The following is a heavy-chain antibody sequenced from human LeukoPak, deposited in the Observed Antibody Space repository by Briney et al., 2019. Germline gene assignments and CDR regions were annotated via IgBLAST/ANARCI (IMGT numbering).Heavy chain of an antibody. Sequence: GASVKVSCKASGYTFTNYGISWVRQAPGQGLEWMGWISGYNGYTNYVQKLQGRVTMTTDTSTSTAYMEVRSLRSDDTAVYYCARDGHRRYHYDSSGREDAFDMWGQGTMVTVSS. CDR1: GYTFTNYG. CDR2: ISGYNGYT. J-gene: IGHJ3*02. V-gene: IGHV1-18*01. D-gene: IGHD3-22*01. CDR3: ARDGHRRYHYDSSGREDAFDM.